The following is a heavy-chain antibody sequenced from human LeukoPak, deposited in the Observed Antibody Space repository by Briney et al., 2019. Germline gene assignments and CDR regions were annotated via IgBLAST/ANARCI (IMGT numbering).Heavy chain of an antibody. CDR2: ISGSGGST. D-gene: IGHD3-10*02. CDR1: AFTFRSYG. V-gene: IGHV3-23*01. Sequence: PGGSLRLSCAASAFTFRSYGMHWVRQAPGKGLEWVSAISGSGGSTYYADSVKGRFTISRDNSKNTLYLQMNSLRAEDTAVYYCAKTKVKLFGELYYWGQGTLVTVSS. J-gene: IGHJ4*02. CDR3: AKTKVKLFGELYY.